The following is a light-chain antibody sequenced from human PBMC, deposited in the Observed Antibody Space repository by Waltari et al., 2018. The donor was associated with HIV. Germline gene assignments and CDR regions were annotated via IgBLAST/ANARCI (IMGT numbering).Light chain of an antibody. CDR1: SSNIGSNY. CDR2: RNN. V-gene: IGLV1-47*01. J-gene: IGLJ3*02. CDR3: AAWEDSLSGPV. Sequence: QSVLTQPPSASGTPGQRVTISCSGSSSNIGSNYVYWYQQLPGTAPKLLMYRNNQRPAGGPDRFCGATCGTSASLARSGFRSEDEADDYCAAWEDSLSGPVVGGGTKLTVL.